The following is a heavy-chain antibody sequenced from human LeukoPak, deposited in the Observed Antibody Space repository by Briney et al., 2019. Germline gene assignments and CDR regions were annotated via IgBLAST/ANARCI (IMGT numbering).Heavy chain of an antibody. CDR1: GGSFSGYY. CDR3: ARAGYYDFWSGSAGAFDI. V-gene: IGHV4-34*01. D-gene: IGHD3-3*01. CDR2: INHSGST. Sequence: PSETLSLTCAVYGGSFSGYYWSWIRQPPGKGLEWIGEINHSGSTNYNPSLKSRVTISVDTSKNQFSLKLSSVTAADTAVYYCARAGYYDFWSGSAGAFDIWGQGTMVTVSS. J-gene: IGHJ3*02.